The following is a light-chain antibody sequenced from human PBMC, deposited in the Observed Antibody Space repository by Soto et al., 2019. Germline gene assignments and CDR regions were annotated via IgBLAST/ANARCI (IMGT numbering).Light chain of an antibody. V-gene: IGKV3-20*01. Sequence: IWLTQGPGALSLSPGQRATLPRSASESISRDYLAWYQQRLGQAPRLLIYGASSGATGIPDRFSGSGSGTDFTLTISRLEPEDFAIYYCQQYGGVPYTFGQGTKVDIK. CDR1: ESISRDY. CDR3: QQYGGVPYT. J-gene: IGKJ2*01. CDR2: GAS.